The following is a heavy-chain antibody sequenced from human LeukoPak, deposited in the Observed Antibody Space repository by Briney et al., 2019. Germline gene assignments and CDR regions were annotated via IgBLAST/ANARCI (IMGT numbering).Heavy chain of an antibody. V-gene: IGHV4-34*01. J-gene: IGHJ4*02. CDR2: INHSGST. CDR3: AREEMLSINLGSYNGYYFDY. D-gene: IGHD1-26*01. CDR1: GGSFSGYY. Sequence: SETLSLTCAVYGGSFSGYYWSWIRQPPGKGLEWIGEINHSGSTNYNPSLKSRVTISVDTSKNQFSLKLSSVTAADTAVYYCAREEMLSINLGSYNGYYFDYWGQGTLVTVSS.